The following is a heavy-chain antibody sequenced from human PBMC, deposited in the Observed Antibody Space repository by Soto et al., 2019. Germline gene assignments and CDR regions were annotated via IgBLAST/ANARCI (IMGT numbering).Heavy chain of an antibody. V-gene: IGHV3-30-3*01. D-gene: IGHD2-15*01. J-gene: IGHJ4*02. CDR3: ARVGRPGYCSGGFCPPPDY. Sequence: PGGSLRLSCAASGFSFSVYAMHWVRQAPGKGLEWVAVISYDGSNKYYADSVKGRFTISRDNSRNTLYLQMNSLRPEDTAVYYCARVGRPGYCSGGFCPPPDYWGQGTLVTVSS. CDR1: GFSFSVYA. CDR2: ISYDGSNK.